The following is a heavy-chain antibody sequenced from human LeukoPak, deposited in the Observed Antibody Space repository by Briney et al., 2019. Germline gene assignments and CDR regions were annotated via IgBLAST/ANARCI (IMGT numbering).Heavy chain of an antibody. CDR1: GFTFSSFG. D-gene: IGHD3-3*01. CDR2: IRYDGSNK. Sequence: GGSLRLSCAASGFTFSSFGIRWVRQAPGKGLEWVAFIRYDGSNKYYADSVKGRFTISRDNPKNTLYLQMNSPRAEDTAVYYCAKDGELHDFWSVYYKKYYYYMDVWGKGTTVTVSS. J-gene: IGHJ6*03. V-gene: IGHV3-30*02. CDR3: AKDGELHDFWSVYYKKYYYYMDV.